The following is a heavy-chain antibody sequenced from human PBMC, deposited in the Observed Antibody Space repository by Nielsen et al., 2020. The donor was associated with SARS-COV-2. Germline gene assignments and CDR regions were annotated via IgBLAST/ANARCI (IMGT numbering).Heavy chain of an antibody. D-gene: IGHD5-24*01. CDR3: ACRQDGYNYDTF. Sequence: GESLKISCAASGFTFSRYWMHWVRQAPGKGPVWVSRINSDASSTSYVDSVKGRFTISRDNARNTVYLQMNRLGAEDTAVYYCACRQDGYNYDTFWGQGTLVTVSS. CDR1: GFTFSRYW. CDR2: INSDASST. J-gene: IGHJ4*02. V-gene: IGHV3-74*01.